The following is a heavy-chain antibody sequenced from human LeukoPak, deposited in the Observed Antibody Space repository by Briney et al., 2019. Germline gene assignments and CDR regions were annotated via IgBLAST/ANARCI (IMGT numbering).Heavy chain of an antibody. CDR1: GFTFSSYG. CDR2: ISYDGSNK. CDR3: AFTILGY. J-gene: IGHJ4*02. Sequence: GGSLRLSCAASGFTFSSYGMHWVRQAPGKGLEWVAVISYDGSNKYYADSVKGRFTISRDNSKNTLYLQMNSLRAEDTAVYYCAFTILGYWGQGTLVTVSS. V-gene: IGHV3-30*03. D-gene: IGHD3-3*01.